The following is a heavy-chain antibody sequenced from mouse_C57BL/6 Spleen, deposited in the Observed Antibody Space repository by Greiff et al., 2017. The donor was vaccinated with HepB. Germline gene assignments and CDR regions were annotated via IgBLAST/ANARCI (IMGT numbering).Heavy chain of an antibody. CDR3: TTRNSSVFAY. D-gene: IGHD3-2*02. V-gene: IGHV14-4*01. Sequence: VQLQQSGAELVRPGASVKLSCTASGFNIKDDYMHWVKQRPEQGLEWIGWIDPENGDTEYASKFQGKATITADTSSNTAYLQLSSLTSEDTAVYYCTTRNSSVFAYWGQGTLVTVCA. J-gene: IGHJ3*01. CDR2: IDPENGDT. CDR1: GFNIKDDY.